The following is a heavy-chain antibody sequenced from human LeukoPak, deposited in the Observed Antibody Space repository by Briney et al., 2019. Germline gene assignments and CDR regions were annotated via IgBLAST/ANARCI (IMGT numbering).Heavy chain of an antibody. CDR1: GFTFSSYA. Sequence: GGSLRLSCAASGFTFSSYAMHWVRQAPGKGLEWVAVISYDGSNKYYADSVKGRFTISRDNSKNTLYLQMNSLRAEDTAVYYCARLLTRGYSGYGYWGQGTLVTVSS. CDR3: ARLLTRGYSGYGY. J-gene: IGHJ4*02. V-gene: IGHV3-30-3*01. CDR2: ISYDGSNK. D-gene: IGHD5-12*01.